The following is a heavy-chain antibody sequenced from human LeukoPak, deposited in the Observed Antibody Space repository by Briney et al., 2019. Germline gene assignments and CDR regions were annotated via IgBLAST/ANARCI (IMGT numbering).Heavy chain of an antibody. CDR3: ARGARESGYDYVWGSYRYPYPRQVFDY. CDR1: GGSISSSSYY. J-gene: IGHJ4*02. D-gene: IGHD3-16*02. V-gene: IGHV4-39*07. Sequence: PSETLSLTCTVSGGSISSSSYYWGWIRQPPGKGLEWIGSIYYSGSTNYNPSLKSRVTISVDTSKNQFSLKLSSVTAADTAVYYCARGARESGYDYVWGSYRYPYPRQVFDYWGQGTLVTVSS. CDR2: IYYSGST.